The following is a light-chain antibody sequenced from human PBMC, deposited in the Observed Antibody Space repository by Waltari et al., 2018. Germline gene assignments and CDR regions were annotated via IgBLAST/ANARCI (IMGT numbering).Light chain of an antibody. J-gene: IGKJ2*01. CDR3: QQYKSYPYT. V-gene: IGKV1-16*02. CDR2: NTY. Sequence: DIQXTQSPXXXXXXXXXXXXXAGRASKDIGKSLTWFQQKPGKAPKSLIYNTYILQSGVPSKFSGSGTGTDFTLTISSLQPEDFATYYCQQYKSYPYTFGQGTNLETK. CDR1: KDIGKS.